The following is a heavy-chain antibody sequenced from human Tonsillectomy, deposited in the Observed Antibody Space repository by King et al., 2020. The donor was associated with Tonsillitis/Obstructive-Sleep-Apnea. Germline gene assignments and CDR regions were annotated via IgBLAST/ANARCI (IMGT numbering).Heavy chain of an antibody. J-gene: IGHJ6*02. CDR2: INPSDGFT. V-gene: IGHV1-46*01. CDR3: ARESDGKQQTAGLDV. Sequence: HVQLVESGAEVKKPGASVKVSCETSGYTFTNYYIHWVRQAPGQGLEWMGIINPSDGFTNYAQKFQGRVTMTSDTSSSTLYMELSSLRSEDTGVYYCARESDGKQQTAGLDVWGQGTTVTVSS. D-gene: IGHD6-13*01. CDR1: GYTFTNYY.